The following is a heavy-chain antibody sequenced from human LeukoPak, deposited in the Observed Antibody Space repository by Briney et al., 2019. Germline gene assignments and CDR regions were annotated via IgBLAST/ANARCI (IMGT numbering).Heavy chain of an antibody. J-gene: IGHJ4*02. D-gene: IGHD3-9*01. V-gene: IGHV1-8*02. CDR3: AKNYDFLTGYAN. Sequence: VASVKVSCKASGGTFSSYTISWVRQAPGQGLEWMGWVNPNSGNTRYAQKFQGRVTMTRNTSISTAYMELSSLRSEDTAVYYCAKNYDFLTGYANWGQGTLVTVSS. CDR1: GGTFSSYT. CDR2: VNPNSGNT.